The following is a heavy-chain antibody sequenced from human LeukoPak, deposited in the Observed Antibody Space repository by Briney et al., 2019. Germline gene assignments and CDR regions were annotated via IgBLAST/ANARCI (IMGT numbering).Heavy chain of an antibody. V-gene: IGHV4-59*12. CDR1: RFTFSNYW. D-gene: IGHD3-10*01. J-gene: IGHJ6*03. Sequence: GSLRLSCAASRFTFSNYWMSWIRQPPGKGLEWIGYIYYSGSTNYNPSLKSRVTISVDTSKNQFSLKLSSVTAADTAVYYCARDHGYYGSGNFYYYYYMDVWGKGTTVTISS. CDR3: ARDHGYYGSGNFYYYYYMDV. CDR2: IYYSGST.